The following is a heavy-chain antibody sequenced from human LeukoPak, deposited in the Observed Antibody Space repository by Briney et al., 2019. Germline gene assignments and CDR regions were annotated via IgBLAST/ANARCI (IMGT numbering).Heavy chain of an antibody. CDR3: AREGQTGDSFDY. J-gene: IGHJ4*02. CDR1: GFTFSSYV. CDR2: ISGGGGST. D-gene: IGHD7-27*01. V-gene: IGHV3-23*01. Sequence: GGSLRLSCAASGFTFSSYVMNWVRQAPGKGLEWVSVISGGGGSTYYADSVKGRFTISRDNAKNSLYLQMNSLRAEDTAVYYCAREGQTGDSFDYWGQGTLVTVSS.